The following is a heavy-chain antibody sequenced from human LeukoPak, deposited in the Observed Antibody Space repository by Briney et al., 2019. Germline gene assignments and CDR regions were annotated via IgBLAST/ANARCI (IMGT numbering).Heavy chain of an antibody. Sequence: SETLSLTCTVSGASINSYYWSWFRQPPGKELEWIGYIYTSGSPNYNPSLKSRVTISVDTTRNQFSLRLSSVTAADTAVYYCARRPGRFDNWFDPWGQGILVTVPS. J-gene: IGHJ5*02. D-gene: IGHD3-16*01. CDR3: ARRPGRFDNWFDP. CDR2: IYTSGSP. V-gene: IGHV4-4*09. CDR1: GASINSYY.